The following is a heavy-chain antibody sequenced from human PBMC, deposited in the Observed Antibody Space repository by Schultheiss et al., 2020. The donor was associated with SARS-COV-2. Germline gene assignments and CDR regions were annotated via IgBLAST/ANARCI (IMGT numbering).Heavy chain of an antibody. V-gene: IGHV4-38-2*02. CDR2: IYHSGST. Sequence: SETLSLTCTVSGGSISSGYYWGWIRQPPGKGLEWIGSIYHSGSTYYNPSLKSLVIISVETSKNQFLLKLSFVTAAETAVYYCAGVERFLEWLSFDYWGQGTLVTVSS. J-gene: IGHJ4*02. D-gene: IGHD3-3*01. CDR3: AGVERFLEWLSFDY. CDR1: GGSISSGYY.